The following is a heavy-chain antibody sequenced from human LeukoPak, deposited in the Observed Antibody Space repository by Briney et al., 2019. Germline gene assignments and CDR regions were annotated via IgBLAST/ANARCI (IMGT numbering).Heavy chain of an antibody. CDR3: VREGSYYDSSGYYYVYYFDY. V-gene: IGHV3-7*01. J-gene: IGHJ4*02. D-gene: IGHD3-22*01. Sequence: DSVKGRFTISRDDAKNSLYLQMNSLRAEDTAVYYCVREGSYYDSSGYYYVYYFDYWGQGTLVTVSS.